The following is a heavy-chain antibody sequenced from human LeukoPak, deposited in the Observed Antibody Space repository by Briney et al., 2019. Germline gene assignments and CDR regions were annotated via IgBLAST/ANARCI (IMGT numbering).Heavy chain of an antibody. CDR2: IIPILGIA. Sequence: SVKVSCKASGYTFTSYGISWVRQAPGQGLEWMGRIIPILGIANYAQKFQGRVTITADKSTSTAYMELSSLRSEDTAVYYCARVAYYYDSSVEYWGQGTLVTVSS. J-gene: IGHJ4*02. CDR1: GYTFTSYG. V-gene: IGHV1-69*04. D-gene: IGHD3-22*01. CDR3: ARVAYYYDSSVEY.